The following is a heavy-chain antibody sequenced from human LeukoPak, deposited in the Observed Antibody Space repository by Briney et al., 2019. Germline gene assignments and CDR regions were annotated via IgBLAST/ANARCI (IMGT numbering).Heavy chain of an antibody. V-gene: IGHV1-18*01. CDR2: VSGDNGDT. CDR3: ARVFEQGFEELSVIQYGMDV. D-gene: IGHD3-10*01. J-gene: IGHJ6*02. Sequence: GASVKVSCKASGYTFSSYGINWVRQAPGQGLEWVGWVSGDNGDTTSAEKLQARLTMTTDTSTSTAYMQLRSLRSDDTAVYYCARVFEQGFEELSVIQYGMDVWGQGTAVSVSS. CDR1: GYTFSSYG.